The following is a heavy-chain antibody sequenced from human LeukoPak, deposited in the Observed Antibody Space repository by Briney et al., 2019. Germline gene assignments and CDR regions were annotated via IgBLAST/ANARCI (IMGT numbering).Heavy chain of an antibody. J-gene: IGHJ3*02. V-gene: IGHV4-38-2*02. CDR2: IYHSGST. CDR3: ARANYYDTSGYSRGAFDI. Sequence: SETLSLTCTVSGYSISSGYYWGWIRQPPGKGLAWIGTIYHSGSTYYNPSLKSRVTISLDTSKNQFSLRLSSVTAADTAVFYCARANYYDTSGYSRGAFDIWGQGTMVTVSS. D-gene: IGHD3-22*01. CDR1: GYSISSGYY.